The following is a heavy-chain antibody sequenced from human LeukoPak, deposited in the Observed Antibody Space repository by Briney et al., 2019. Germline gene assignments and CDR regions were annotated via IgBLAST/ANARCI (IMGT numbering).Heavy chain of an antibody. J-gene: IGHJ4*02. V-gene: IGHV3-21*01. Sequence: GGSLRLSCAASGFTFSSYSMNWVRQAPGKGLEWVSSISSSGSYLYYADSVKGRFTISRDNAKNSLYLQMNSLRAEDTAVYYCARERETSSTSCYGVWGQGTLVTVSS. CDR2: ISSSGSYL. D-gene: IGHD2-2*01. CDR1: GFTFSSYS. CDR3: ARERETSSTSCYGV.